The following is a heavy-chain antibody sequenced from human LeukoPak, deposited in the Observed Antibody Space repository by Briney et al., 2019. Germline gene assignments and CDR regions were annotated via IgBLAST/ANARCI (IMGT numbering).Heavy chain of an antibody. J-gene: IGHJ5*02. Sequence: PGASLRLSCAASGIIITSYWMSWVRQTPGKGLEWVANIKQDGSEKNYVDSVKGRFTIFRDNARNSLYLQMNSLRAEDTAVYYCASHSYGYNHWGQGTLVIVSS. D-gene: IGHD3-16*01. CDR2: IKQDGSEK. CDR1: GIIITSYW. CDR3: ASHSYGYNH. V-gene: IGHV3-7*01.